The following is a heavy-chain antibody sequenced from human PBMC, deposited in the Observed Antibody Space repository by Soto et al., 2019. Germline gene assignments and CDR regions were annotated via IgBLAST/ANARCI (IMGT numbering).Heavy chain of an antibody. Sequence: GGSLRLSCEASGSTFSGYDMHWVRQAAGERLEWVSAIATSGNTYYAGSVKGRFTISRENAKNSLYLQINNVRAGDTAVYYCAREYVDWGYWYFDLWGRGTLVTVSS. CDR2: IATSGNT. V-gene: IGHV3-13*01. CDR3: AREYVDWGYWYFDL. CDR1: GSTFSGYD. D-gene: IGHD3-9*01. J-gene: IGHJ2*01.